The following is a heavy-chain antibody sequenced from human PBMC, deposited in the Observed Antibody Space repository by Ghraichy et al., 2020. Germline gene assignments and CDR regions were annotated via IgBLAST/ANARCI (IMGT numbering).Heavy chain of an antibody. CDR1: GGSISSYY. V-gene: IGHV4-59*01. CDR3: ARSSGFTFDS. J-gene: IGHJ5*01. Sequence: SETLSLSCTVSGGSISSYYWSWIRQPPGKGLEWIGYIYYSGSTTYNPSLKSRLSISVETSKNQFYLRLNSVTAADTAVYYCARSSGFTFDSWGQGTLVTVSS. D-gene: IGHD3-22*01. CDR2: IYYSGST.